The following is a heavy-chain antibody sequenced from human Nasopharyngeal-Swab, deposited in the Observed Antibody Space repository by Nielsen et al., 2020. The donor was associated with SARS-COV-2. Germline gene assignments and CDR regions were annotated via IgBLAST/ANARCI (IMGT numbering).Heavy chain of an antibody. CDR3: ARGGLVVIAILDY. Sequence: RQAPGKGLEWIGYIYYSGSTNYNPSLKSRVSISVDTSKNQFSLKLSSVTAADTAVYYCARGGLVVIAILDYWGQGTLVTVSS. CDR2: IYYSGST. J-gene: IGHJ4*02. V-gene: IGHV4-59*12. D-gene: IGHD2-21*01.